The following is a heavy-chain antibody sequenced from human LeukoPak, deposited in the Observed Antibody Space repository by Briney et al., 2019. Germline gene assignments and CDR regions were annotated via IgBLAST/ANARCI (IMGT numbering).Heavy chain of an antibody. Sequence: SQTLSLTCTVSGGSISSGGYYWSWIRQHPGKGLEWIGYIYYSGSTYYNPSLKSRVTISVDTSKNQFSLKLSSVTAADTAVYDCASPGRGSGTATTWFDPWGQGTLVTVSS. D-gene: IGHD3-10*01. CDR2: IYYSGST. J-gene: IGHJ5*02. CDR3: ASPGRGSGTATTWFDP. V-gene: IGHV4-31*03. CDR1: GGSISSGGYY.